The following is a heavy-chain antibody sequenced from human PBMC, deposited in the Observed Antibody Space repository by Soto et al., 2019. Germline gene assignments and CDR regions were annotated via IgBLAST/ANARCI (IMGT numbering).Heavy chain of an antibody. J-gene: IGHJ4*02. Sequence: SETLSLTCPVYGGSFSGYFGSWIRKPPGKGREWIGEIFHGGSTNYSPSLKSRVTISVDTSKNQFSLELTSVTAADTAVYYCARPHYHYSTFYYYFDSWGQATLVTVPQ. D-gene: IGHD3-16*02. CDR1: GGSFSGYF. V-gene: IGHV4-34*12. CDR3: ARPHYHYSTFYYYFDS. CDR2: IFHGGST.